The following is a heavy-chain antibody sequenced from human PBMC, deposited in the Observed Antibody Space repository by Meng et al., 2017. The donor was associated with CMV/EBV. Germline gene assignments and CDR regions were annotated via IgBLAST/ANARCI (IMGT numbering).Heavy chain of an antibody. Sequence: GESLKISCAASGFTFSSYSMNWARQAPGKGLEWVSSISSSSSYIYYADSVKGRFTISRDNAKNSLYLQMNSLRAEDTAVYYCASPLVGGSSSWYDFDYWGQGTLVTVSS. CDR2: ISSSSSYI. D-gene: IGHD6-13*01. V-gene: IGHV3-21*01. CDR1: GFTFSSYS. CDR3: ASPLVGGSSSWYDFDY. J-gene: IGHJ4*02.